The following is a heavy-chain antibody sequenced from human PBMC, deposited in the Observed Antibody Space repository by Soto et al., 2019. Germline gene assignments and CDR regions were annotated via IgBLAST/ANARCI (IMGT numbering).Heavy chain of an antibody. CDR2: IYYSGST. J-gene: IGHJ4*02. Sequence: SETLSLTCTVSGGSISSYYWSWIRQPPGKGLEWIGYIYYSGSTNYNPSLKSRVTISVDTSKNQFSLKLSSVTAADTAVYYCARDSSGYYRFDYWGQGTLVTSPQ. V-gene: IGHV4-59*01. CDR1: GGSISSYY. D-gene: IGHD3-22*01. CDR3: ARDSSGYYRFDY.